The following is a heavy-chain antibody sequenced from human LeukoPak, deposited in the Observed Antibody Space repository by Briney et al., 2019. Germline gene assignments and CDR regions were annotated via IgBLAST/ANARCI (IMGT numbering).Heavy chain of an antibody. J-gene: IGHJ4*02. Sequence: GGSLRLSCAASGFTFSDYYMSWIRQAPGKGLEWVSYISSSGSTIYYADSVKGRFTISRDNAKNSLYLQMNSLRAEDTAVYYCARVYDFWSGYYQLDYWGQGTLDTVSS. D-gene: IGHD3-3*01. V-gene: IGHV3-11*04. CDR3: ARVYDFWSGYYQLDY. CDR1: GFTFSDYY. CDR2: ISSSGSTI.